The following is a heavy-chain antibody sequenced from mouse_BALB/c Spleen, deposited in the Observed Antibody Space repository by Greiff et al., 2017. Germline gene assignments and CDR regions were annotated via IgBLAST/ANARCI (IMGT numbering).Heavy chain of an antibody. CDR2: IWGGGST. Sequence: VQVVEPGPGLVAPSQSLSITCTVSGFSLTDYGVSWIRQPPGKGLEWLGVIWGGGSTYYNSALKSRLSISKDNSKSQVFLKMNSLQTDDTAMYYCARDGYYVRGYYFDYWGQGTTLTVSS. CDR1: GFSLTDYG. D-gene: IGHD2-3*01. CDR3: ARDGYYVRGYYFDY. V-gene: IGHV2-6-5*01. J-gene: IGHJ2*01.